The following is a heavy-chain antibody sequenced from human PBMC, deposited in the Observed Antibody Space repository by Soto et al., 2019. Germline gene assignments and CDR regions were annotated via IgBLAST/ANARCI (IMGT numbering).Heavy chain of an antibody. D-gene: IGHD2-15*01. CDR2: ISSSSSYI. CDR3: ARVPIKWCSGGSCMYSFDY. J-gene: IGHJ4*02. Sequence: GGSLRLSCAASGFTFSSYSMNWVRQAPGKGLEWVSSISSSSSYIYYADSVKGRFTISRDNAKNSLYLQMNSLRAEDTAVYYCARVPIKWCSGGSCMYSFDYWGQGTLVTVSS. CDR1: GFTFSSYS. V-gene: IGHV3-21*01.